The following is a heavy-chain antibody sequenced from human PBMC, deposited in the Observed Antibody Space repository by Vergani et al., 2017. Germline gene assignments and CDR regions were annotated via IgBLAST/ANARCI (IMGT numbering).Heavy chain of an antibody. J-gene: IGHJ4*02. Sequence: QVQLQESGPGLVKPSETLSLTCTVSGGSISSYYWSWIRQPPGKGLEWIGCISYSGSTYYNPSLKSRVTISVDTSKNQFSLKLTSVTAADTAVYYCARRGYSYGSPFDYWGQGILVTVSS. V-gene: IGHV4-59*08. D-gene: IGHD5-18*01. CDR2: ISYSGST. CDR1: GGSISSYY. CDR3: ARRGYSYGSPFDY.